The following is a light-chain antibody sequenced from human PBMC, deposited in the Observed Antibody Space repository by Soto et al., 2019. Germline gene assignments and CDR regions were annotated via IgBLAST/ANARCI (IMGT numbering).Light chain of an antibody. Sequence: QSALTQPASVSGSPGQSITISCPGTSSVVGSYNLVSWYQQHPGKAPKLMIYEVSKRPSGVSNRFSGSKSGNTASLTISGLQAEDEADYYCCSYAGSHYVFGTGTKVTVL. J-gene: IGLJ1*01. CDR2: EVS. CDR1: SSVVGSYNL. CDR3: CSYAGSHYV. V-gene: IGLV2-23*02.